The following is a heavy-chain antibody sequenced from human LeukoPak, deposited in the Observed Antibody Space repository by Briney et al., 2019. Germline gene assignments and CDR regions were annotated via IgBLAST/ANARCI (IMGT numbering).Heavy chain of an antibody. CDR2: ISGSGDST. V-gene: IGHV3-23*01. Sequence: GGSLRLSCVASGFIFSDYSMDWVRQAPGKGLEWVSAISGSGDSTYYADSVKGRFTISRDNSKNTLYLQMNSLRAEDTAVYYCAKAGAVVVVAAKYFDYWGQGTLVTVSS. CDR1: GFIFSDYS. CDR3: AKAGAVVVVAAKYFDY. J-gene: IGHJ4*02. D-gene: IGHD2-15*01.